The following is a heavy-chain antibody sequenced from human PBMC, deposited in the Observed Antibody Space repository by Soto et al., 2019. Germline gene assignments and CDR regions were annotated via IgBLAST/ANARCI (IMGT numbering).Heavy chain of an antibody. D-gene: IGHD7-27*01. Sequence: QVQLVESGGGVVQPGRSLRLSCAASGFTFSSYAMHWVRQAPGKGLEWVAVISYDGSNKYYADSVKGRFTISRDNSKNTRYLQMNGLRAEDTAVYYCAGGSTGDGSNWYFDLGGRGTLVTVSS. CDR1: GFTFSSYA. V-gene: IGHV3-30-3*01. CDR2: ISYDGSNK. J-gene: IGHJ2*01. CDR3: AGGSTGDGSNWYFDL.